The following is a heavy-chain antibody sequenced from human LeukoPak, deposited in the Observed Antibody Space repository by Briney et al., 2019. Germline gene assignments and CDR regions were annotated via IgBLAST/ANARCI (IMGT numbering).Heavy chain of an antibody. CDR3: ARFYGGYVGYYFDY. J-gene: IGHJ4*02. CDR1: GYTFDTYW. D-gene: IGHD5-12*01. Sequence: GESLKISCQTSGYTFDTYWIAWVRQMPGKGLEWMGIIYPSASYIKYSPSFEGQVNISADMSTSIAYLQWSSLKASDTAIYYCARFYGGYVGYYFDYWSQGTLVTVSS. V-gene: IGHV5-51*01. CDR2: IYPSASYI.